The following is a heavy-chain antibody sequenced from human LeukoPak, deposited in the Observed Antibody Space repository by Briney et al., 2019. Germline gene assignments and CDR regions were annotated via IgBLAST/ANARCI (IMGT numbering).Heavy chain of an antibody. CDR2: IYYTGRT. J-gene: IGHJ1*01. Sequence: SETLPLTCSVSGGYISSSSYYWGWIRQPPGKGLEWIGDIYYTGRTYYNSSLKSRLTVSIDTSKNQFSLKLASLSAADTAVYYCARRRYYDSTGYLDWGQGTLTTVSS. D-gene: IGHD3-22*01. CDR3: ARRRYYDSTGYLD. V-gene: IGHV4-39*01. CDR1: GGYISSSSYY.